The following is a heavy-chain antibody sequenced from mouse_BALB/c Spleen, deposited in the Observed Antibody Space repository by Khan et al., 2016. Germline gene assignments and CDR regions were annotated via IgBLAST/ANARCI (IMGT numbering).Heavy chain of an antibody. Sequence: EVELVESGGGLVQPKGSLKLSCAASGFTFNTYAMNWVRQAPGKGLEWVARIRSKSNNYATYYADSVKDRFTISRDDSQSMLYLQMNNLKTEDTAMYYCVKGSVYRYYAMDYWGQGTSVTVSS. CDR3: VKGSVYRYYAMDY. D-gene: IGHD1-3*01. V-gene: IGHV10-1*02. CDR2: IRSKSNNYAT. J-gene: IGHJ4*01. CDR1: GFTFNTYA.